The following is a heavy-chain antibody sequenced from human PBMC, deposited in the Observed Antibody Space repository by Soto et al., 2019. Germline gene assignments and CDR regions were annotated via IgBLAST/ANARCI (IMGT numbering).Heavy chain of an antibody. V-gene: IGHV1-18*04. D-gene: IGHD1-7*01. CDR3: AREDLTGTTDY. CDR2: ISAYNGNT. CDR1: GYTFTSYG. J-gene: IGHJ4*02. Sequence: QVQLVQSGAEVKKPGASVKVSCKASGYTFTSYGISWVRKAPGQGLEWMGWISAYNGNTNYAQKLQGRVTMTTDTSTTTGEMELRSLRSDDTAVYYCAREDLTGTTDYWGQGTLVTVSS.